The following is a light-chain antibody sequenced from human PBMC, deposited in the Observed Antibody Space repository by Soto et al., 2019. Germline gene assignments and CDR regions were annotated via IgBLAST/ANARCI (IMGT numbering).Light chain of an antibody. CDR1: QSISSK. CDR2: GAS. CDR3: QHYNDWRWT. J-gene: IGKJ1*01. Sequence: EIVMTQSPATLSVSPGEGATLSCRASQSISSKLAWYQQKPGQAPRLLIYGASTRATGVPARFFGSGSGTEFTLTISSLQSEDLAVYYCQHYNDWRWTSGQGTKVEIK. V-gene: IGKV3-15*01.